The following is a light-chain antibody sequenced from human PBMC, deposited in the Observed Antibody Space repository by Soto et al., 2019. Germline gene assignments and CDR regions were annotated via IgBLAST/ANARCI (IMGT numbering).Light chain of an antibody. CDR3: QTWGTGIRV. V-gene: IGLV4-69*01. J-gene: IGLJ1*01. CDR2: VNSDGSH. Sequence: QLVLTQSPSASASLGASVKLTCTLSSGHSNYAIAWHQQQPEKGPRYLMKVNSDGSHRKGDGIPDRFSGSSSGAQRYLTISSLQPEDEAEYYCQTWGTGIRVFGTGTKLTVL. CDR1: SGHSNYA.